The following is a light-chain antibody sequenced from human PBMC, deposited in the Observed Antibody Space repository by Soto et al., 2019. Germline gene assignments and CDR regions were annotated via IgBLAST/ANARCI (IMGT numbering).Light chain of an antibody. CDR2: DDN. J-gene: IGLJ1*01. CDR1: SSNIGGNS. CDR3: GSRDSSLSAYV. Sequence: QSWLTRPPSVSAAPGQKFTISCSGSSSNIGGNSVSWYQQLPGTAPKLLIYDDNKRPSGIPDRFSGSKSGTSATLGITGFQTGDEADYYCGSRDSSLSAYVFGTGTKVTVL. V-gene: IGLV1-51*01.